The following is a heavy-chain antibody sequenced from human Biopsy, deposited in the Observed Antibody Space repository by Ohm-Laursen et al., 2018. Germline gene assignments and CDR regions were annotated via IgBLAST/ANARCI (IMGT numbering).Heavy chain of an antibody. V-gene: IGHV2-70*04. CDR2: LDWDDDE. D-gene: IGHD1-1*01. Sequence: PTQTLTLTYTFSGFSLRGSGMRMSWVLQPPGKALEWLARLDWDDDEFYSPSLRARLTVSKDTSKNHVVLTLTNMGPVDTVTYYCARHRADNFGALEYWGQGILVTASS. J-gene: IGHJ4*02. CDR3: ARHRADNFGALEY. CDR1: GFSLRGSGMR.